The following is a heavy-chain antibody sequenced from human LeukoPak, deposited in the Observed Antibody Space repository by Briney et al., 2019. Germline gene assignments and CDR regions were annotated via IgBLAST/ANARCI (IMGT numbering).Heavy chain of an antibody. J-gene: IGHJ4*02. CDR1: GFTFTRSA. V-gene: IGHV3-23*01. CDR2: IIYSGGAT. CDR3: AKDGLYYDGSEHVYYFDS. Sequence: GGSLTLSCAASGFTFTRSAMTWVRQRPGTGLEFVASIIYSGGATYYAYAGEGRFISPKNNSKNTLYLQMNSLRAEDTALYCCAKDGLYYDGSEHVYYFDSWGQGTLVTVSS. D-gene: IGHD3-22*01.